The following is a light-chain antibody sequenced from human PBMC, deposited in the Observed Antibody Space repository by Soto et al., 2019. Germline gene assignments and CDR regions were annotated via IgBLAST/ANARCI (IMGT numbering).Light chain of an antibody. J-gene: IGKJ1*01. CDR1: QSVGGSS. CDR2: DTY. V-gene: IGKV3-20*01. CDR3: QPYQNSPRT. Sequence: ETVLTQSLGTLSLSPGERDTVSCRASQSVGGSSLAWYQQRPGQAPRLLIYDTYKRATGIPDRFSGSGSGTDFTLTISRLEPEDFAVYYCQPYQNSPRTVGQGTKVEIK.